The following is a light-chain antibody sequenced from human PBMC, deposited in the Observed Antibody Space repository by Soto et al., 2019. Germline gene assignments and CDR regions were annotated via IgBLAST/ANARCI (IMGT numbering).Light chain of an antibody. V-gene: IGLV4-69*01. CDR2: VNSDGSH. J-gene: IGLJ3*02. Sequence: QPVLTQSPSASASLGASVKLTCTLSSGHRTYGIAWHQQQPERGPRYLMKVNSDGSHTKGDGIPDRFSGSSSGAERYLTISSLQSEDEAVYYCQTWGTGIRVFGGGTQLTVL. CDR3: QTWGTGIRV. CDR1: SGHRTYG.